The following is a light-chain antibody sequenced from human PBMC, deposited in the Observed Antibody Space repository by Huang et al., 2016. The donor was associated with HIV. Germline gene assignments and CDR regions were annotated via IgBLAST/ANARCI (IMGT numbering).Light chain of an antibody. Sequence: EVVMTQSPATLPVSPGERGTLSCRTSESNSRNLAWYHQKPGQAPRLIIYGASTRATDIPARCSGSGSGTEYTLTITSLQSEDFGIYYCQQYDRWPLTFGGGTKVEI. V-gene: IGKV3-15*01. J-gene: IGKJ4*01. CDR3: QQYDRWPLT. CDR2: GAS. CDR1: ESNSRN.